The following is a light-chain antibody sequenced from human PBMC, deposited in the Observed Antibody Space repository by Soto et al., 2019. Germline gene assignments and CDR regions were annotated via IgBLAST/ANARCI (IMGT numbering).Light chain of an antibody. CDR3: QQRYDWLT. CDR2: DAS. J-gene: IGKJ4*01. Sequence: VLTQSPATLSLSPGERATLSCRVSHSVSTYVAWYQQKPGQAPRLLIYDASNRATGIPARFSGSGSVTDFTLTISSLEPEDAAVYYCQQRYDWLTFGGGTKVEIK. CDR1: HSVSTY. V-gene: IGKV3-11*01.